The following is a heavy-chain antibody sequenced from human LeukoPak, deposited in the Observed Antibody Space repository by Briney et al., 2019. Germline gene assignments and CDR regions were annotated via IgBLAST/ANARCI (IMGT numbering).Heavy chain of an antibody. V-gene: IGHV3-74*01. D-gene: IGHD3-10*01. CDR2: INSDGSST. J-gene: IGHJ4*02. Sequence: GGSLRLSCAASGFTFSSYWMHWVRQAPGKGLVWVSRINSDGSSTIYADSVKGRFTISRVNAKNTLYLQMNSLRAEDTAVYYCARSYGSGSYYAVSPSDYWGQGTLVTVSS. CDR3: ARSYGSGSYYAVSPSDY. CDR1: GFTFSSYW.